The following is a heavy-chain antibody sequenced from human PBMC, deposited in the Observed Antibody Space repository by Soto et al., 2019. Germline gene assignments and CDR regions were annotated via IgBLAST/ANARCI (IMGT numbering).Heavy chain of an antibody. J-gene: IGHJ4*02. CDR3: ARWDVRVATPCGY. CDR1: GFTFSSYS. CDR2: ISSSSSYI. Sequence: EVQLVESGGGLVKPGGSLRLSCAASGFTFSSYSMNWVRQAPGKGLEWVSSISSSSSYIYYADSVKGRFTISRDNAKNSLYLQMNSLNAEDTAVYYCARWDVRVATPCGYWGQGTLVTVSS. D-gene: IGHD5-12*01. V-gene: IGHV3-21*01.